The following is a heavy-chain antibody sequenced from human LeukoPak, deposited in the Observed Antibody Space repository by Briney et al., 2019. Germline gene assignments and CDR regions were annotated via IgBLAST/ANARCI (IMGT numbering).Heavy chain of an antibody. CDR2: IYYSGST. CDR3: ARDTTNGDLDY. D-gene: IGHD4-17*01. CDR1: GGSISSGDYY. V-gene: IGHV4-30-4*01. Sequence: SETLSLTCTVSGGSISSGDYYWSWIRQPPGKGLEWIGYIYYSGSTYYNPSLKSRVTISVDTSKNQFSLKLSSVTAADTAVYYCARDTTNGDLDYWGQGTLVTVSS. J-gene: IGHJ4*02.